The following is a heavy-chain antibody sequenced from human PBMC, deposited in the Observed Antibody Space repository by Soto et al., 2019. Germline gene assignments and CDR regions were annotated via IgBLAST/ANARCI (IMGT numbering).Heavy chain of an antibody. J-gene: IGHJ4*02. CDR1: GGSISSGGYS. D-gene: IGHD5-12*01. CDR2: IYHSGST. CDR3: AGGPGVARNY. Sequence: QLQLQESGSGLVKPSQTLSLTCAVSGGSISSGGYSWSWIRQPPGKGLEWIGYIYHSGSTYYNPSLRRRVTISVVRATNQFSLKLSSVTAADTAVCYCAGGPGVARNYWGQGTLVTVSS. V-gene: IGHV4-30-2*01.